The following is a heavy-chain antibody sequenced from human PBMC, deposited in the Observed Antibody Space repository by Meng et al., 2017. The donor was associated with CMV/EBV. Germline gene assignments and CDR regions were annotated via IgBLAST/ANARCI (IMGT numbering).Heavy chain of an antibody. D-gene: IGHD3-9*01. CDR1: GFNVGGFY. CDR2: IYSGGCT. J-gene: IGHJ6*02. Sequence: GGSLRLSCAASGFNVGGFYIIWIRQAPGKGLEWVSIIYSGGCTYYTDSLRGRFTISRDNSRNVVYLQMNSLRVEDTALYYCARDMRGWGLLGGFNVWGQGTTVTVSS. V-gene: IGHV3-53*01. CDR3: ARDMRGWGLLGGFNV.